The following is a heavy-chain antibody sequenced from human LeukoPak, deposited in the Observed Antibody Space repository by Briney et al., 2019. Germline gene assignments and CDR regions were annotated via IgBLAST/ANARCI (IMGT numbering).Heavy chain of an antibody. J-gene: IGHJ4*02. Sequence: GGSLRLSCAASGFTFSSHWMTWVRQAPGKGLEWVANIKLDGSEKNYVDSVKGRFTISRDNTKNSLYLQMNSLRAEDTAVFYCARDQYDTWSRRGNFDSWGQGTLVTVSS. CDR3: ARDQYDTWSRRGNFDS. CDR2: IKLDGSEK. D-gene: IGHD3-3*01. CDR1: GFTFSSHW. V-gene: IGHV3-7*03.